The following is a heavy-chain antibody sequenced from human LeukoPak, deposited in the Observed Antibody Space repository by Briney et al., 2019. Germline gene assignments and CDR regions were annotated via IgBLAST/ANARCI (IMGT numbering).Heavy chain of an antibody. CDR1: GFTFDDYA. CDR2: ISWNSGSI. J-gene: IGHJ3*02. D-gene: IGHD6-13*01. V-gene: IGHV3-9*01. CDR3: AKGPHSSSWTDAFDI. Sequence: PGRSLRLSCAASGFTFDDYAMHWVRQAPGKGLEWVSGISWNSGSIGYADSVKGRFTISRDNAKNSLYLQMNSLRAEDTALYYCAKGPHSSSWTDAFDIWGQGTMVTVSS.